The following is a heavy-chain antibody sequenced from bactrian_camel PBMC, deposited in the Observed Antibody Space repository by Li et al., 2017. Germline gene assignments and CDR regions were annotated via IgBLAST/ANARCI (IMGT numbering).Heavy chain of an antibody. Sequence: VQLVESGGGLVQPGGSLTLSCAASGFTFSTYWMYWVRQVPGKGLEWVSRISSGGGAIFYADSVRGRFTISRDNAKNTMYLQMDSLKPEDTAVYYCAADADRDCSSGSQDFGYWGQGTQVTVS. CDR3: AADADRDCSSGSQDFGY. V-gene: IGHV3S1*01. J-gene: IGHJ6*01. CDR2: ISSGGGAI. D-gene: IGHD3*01. CDR1: GFTFSTYW.